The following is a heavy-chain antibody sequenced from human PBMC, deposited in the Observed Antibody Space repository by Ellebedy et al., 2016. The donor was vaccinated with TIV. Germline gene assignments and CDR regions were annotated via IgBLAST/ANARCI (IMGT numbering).Heavy chain of an antibody. CDR1: GGTFSSYA. D-gene: IGHD3-22*01. CDR3: AATYYYDSSGYYSCAY. J-gene: IGHJ4*02. CDR2: IIPIFGTA. Sequence: ASVKVSCKASGGTFSSYAISWVRQAPGQGLEWMGGIIPIFGTANYAQKFQGRVTITADESTSTAYMELSSLRSEDTAVYYCAATYYYDSSGYYSCAYWGQGTLVTVSS. V-gene: IGHV1-69*13.